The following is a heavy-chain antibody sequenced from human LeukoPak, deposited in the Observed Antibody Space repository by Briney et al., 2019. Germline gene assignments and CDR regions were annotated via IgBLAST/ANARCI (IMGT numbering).Heavy chain of an antibody. CDR3: ARDAGYDFWSGYYTDY. V-gene: IGHV3-21*01. Sequence: GGSLRLSCAASGFTFSSYSMNWVRQAPGKGVEWVSSISSSSSYIYYADSVKGRFTISRDNAKNSLYLQMNSLRAEDTAVYYCARDAGYDFWSGYYTDYWGQGTLVTVSS. J-gene: IGHJ4*02. CDR2: ISSSSSYI. D-gene: IGHD3-3*01. CDR1: GFTFSSYS.